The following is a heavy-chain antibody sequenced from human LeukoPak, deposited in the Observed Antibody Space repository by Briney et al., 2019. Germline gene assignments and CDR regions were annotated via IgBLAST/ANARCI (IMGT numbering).Heavy chain of an antibody. CDR2: IYYSGST. J-gene: IGHJ4*02. Sequence: PSETLSLTCTVSGGSVNSGSYYWNWIRQPPGKGLEWIGYIYYSGSTDYNPSLKSRVTISVDTSKNQFSLKLSSVTAADTAVYYCARAAYSGSYHSDYWGQGTLVTVSS. D-gene: IGHD1-26*01. CDR1: GGSVNSGSYY. V-gene: IGHV4-61*01. CDR3: ARAAYSGSYHSDY.